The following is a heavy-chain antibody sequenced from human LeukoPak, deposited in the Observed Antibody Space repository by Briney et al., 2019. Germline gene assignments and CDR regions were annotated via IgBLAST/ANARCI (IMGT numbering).Heavy chain of an antibody. CDR1: GFTFSSYS. Sequence: GGSLRLSCTASGFTFSSYSMNWVRQAPGERLEWLSYITSSSSSIFYADSVKGRFTISRDNAKSSLYLQMNSLRVEDTAVYYCARDRPESGYDNDYWGQGTLDTVSS. V-gene: IGHV3-48*04. J-gene: IGHJ4*02. D-gene: IGHD5-12*01. CDR2: ITSSSSSI. CDR3: ARDRPESGYDNDY.